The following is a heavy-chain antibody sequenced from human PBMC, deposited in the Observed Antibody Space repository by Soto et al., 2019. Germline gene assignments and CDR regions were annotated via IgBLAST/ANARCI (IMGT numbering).Heavy chain of an antibody. CDR1: GGTFSSYA. V-gene: IGHV1-69*13. D-gene: IGHD5-18*01. CDR3: ARQAYSYGLPFDY. CDR2: IIPIFGTA. Sequence: SVKVSCKASGGTFSSYAISWVRQAPGQGLEWMGGIIPIFGTANYTQKFQGRVTITADESTSTAYMELSSLRSEDTAVYYCARQAYSYGLPFDYWGQGTLVTVSS. J-gene: IGHJ4*02.